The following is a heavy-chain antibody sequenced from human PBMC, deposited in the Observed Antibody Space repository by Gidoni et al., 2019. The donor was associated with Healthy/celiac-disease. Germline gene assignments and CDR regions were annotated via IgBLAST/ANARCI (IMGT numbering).Heavy chain of an antibody. J-gene: IGHJ4*02. D-gene: IGHD6-13*01. V-gene: IGHV4-39*01. CDR3: ARHGSSRPFDY. Sequence: QLQLQESGPGLVKPSETLSLTCTVSGGSISSSSYYWGWIRQPPGKGLEWIGSIYYSGSTYYNPSLKSRVTISVDTSKNQFSLKLSSVTAADTAVYYCARHGSSRPFDYWGQGTLVTVSS. CDR1: GGSISSSSYY. CDR2: IYYSGST.